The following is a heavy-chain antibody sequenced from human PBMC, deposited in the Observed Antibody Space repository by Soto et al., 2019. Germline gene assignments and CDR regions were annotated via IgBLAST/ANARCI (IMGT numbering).Heavy chain of an antibody. CDR3: ARWVYAFDY. Sequence: LRLSCAASGFTFSTYAMNWVRQAPGKGLEWVAAISYDASNKYYAGSVKGRFTISRDNYKNTPYLQMNSLRTEDTAMYYCARWVYAFDYWGQGTLVTVSS. V-gene: IGHV3-30-3*01. CDR2: ISYDASNK. CDR1: GFTFSTYA. J-gene: IGHJ4*02. D-gene: IGHD6-13*01.